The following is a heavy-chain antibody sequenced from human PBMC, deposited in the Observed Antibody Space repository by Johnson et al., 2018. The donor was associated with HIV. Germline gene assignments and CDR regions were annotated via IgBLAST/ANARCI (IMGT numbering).Heavy chain of an antibody. CDR2: IFSVGDV. CDR3: ARDGRDLVTRGSFDV. J-gene: IGHJ3*01. CDR1: GFTFSSYG. Sequence: QVQLVESGGGVVQPGGSLRLSCAASGFTFSSYGMHWVRQAPGKGLEWVSVIFSVGDVYYADSVKGRFTISRDNSKNMVYLQMNSLRPEDTAVYYCARDGRDLVTRGSFDVWGQGTMVTVSS. V-gene: IGHV3-NL1*01. D-gene: IGHD3-9*01.